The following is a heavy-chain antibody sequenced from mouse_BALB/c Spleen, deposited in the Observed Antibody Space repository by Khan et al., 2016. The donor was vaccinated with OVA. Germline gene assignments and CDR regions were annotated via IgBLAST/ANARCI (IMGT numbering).Heavy chain of an antibody. D-gene: IGHD2-14*01. Sequence: VQLQESGPGLVAPSQSLSITCTVSGFSLSRYNIHWVRQPPGKGLEWLGMIWGGGGTDYNSTLKSRLGISKDNSKSQVFLKMNGLQTDDSAMYYCARAYYRYDGYYAMDYWGQGTSVTVSS. J-gene: IGHJ4*01. CDR2: IWGGGGT. CDR3: ARAYYRYDGYYAMDY. CDR1: GFSLSRYN. V-gene: IGHV2-6-4*01.